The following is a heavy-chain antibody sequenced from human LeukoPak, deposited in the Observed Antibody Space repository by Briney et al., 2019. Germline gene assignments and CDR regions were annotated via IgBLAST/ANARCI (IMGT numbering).Heavy chain of an antibody. D-gene: IGHD2-15*01. CDR3: ARARPAPSWYCSGGSCHDAFDI. J-gene: IGHJ3*02. CDR2: ISGSGDKT. V-gene: IGHV3-23*01. CDR1: GFTFSSYA. Sequence: PGGSLRLSCAASGFTFSSYAMSWVRQAPGKGLEWVSSISGSGDKTYYADSVKGRLTISRDNSKNTLYLQMNSLRAEDTAVYYCARARPAPSWYCSGGSCHDAFDIWGQGTMVTVSS.